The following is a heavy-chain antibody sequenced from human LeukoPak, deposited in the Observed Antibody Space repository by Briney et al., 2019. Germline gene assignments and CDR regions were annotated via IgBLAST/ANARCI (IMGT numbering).Heavy chain of an antibody. Sequence: SQTLSLTCTVSVGAISSGSYYGNWIRQPAGKGLECIGRIYTTGSTNYNPSLKSRVTISVDTSKNQFSLNLNSVTAADTAVYYCARVGGSSYGQFDYWGQGTLVTVSS. J-gene: IGHJ4*02. CDR3: ARVGGSSYGQFDY. CDR1: VGAISSGSYY. V-gene: IGHV4-61*02. D-gene: IGHD5-18*01. CDR2: IYTTGST.